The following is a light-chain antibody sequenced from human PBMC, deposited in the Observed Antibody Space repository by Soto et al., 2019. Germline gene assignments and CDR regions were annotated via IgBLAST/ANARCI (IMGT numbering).Light chain of an antibody. Sequence: DIQMTQSPSTQSASVGDRVSITCQASQNINNWLAWYQQKPGKAPKLLIYRASSLENGVPSRFSGRGSGTDFIFTITSLQPDDFATYYCQQYSSDSTFGQGTKVEIK. CDR3: QQYSSDST. CDR1: QNINNW. J-gene: IGKJ1*01. CDR2: RAS. V-gene: IGKV1-5*03.